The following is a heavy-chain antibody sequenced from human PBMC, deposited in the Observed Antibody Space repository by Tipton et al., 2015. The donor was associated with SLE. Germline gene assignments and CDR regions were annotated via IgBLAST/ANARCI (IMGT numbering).Heavy chain of an antibody. J-gene: IGHJ6*03. CDR3: ARGAGPITSFGNYYYYYYMDV. D-gene: IGHD3-16*01. CDR2: INPSGGST. CDR1: GYTFTSYY. Sequence: QVQLVQSGPEVKKPGASVKVSCKASGYTFTSYYMHWVRQAPGQGLEWMGIINPSGGSTSYAQKFQGRVTMTRDTSTSTVYMELSSLRSEDTAVYYCARGAGPITSFGNYYYYYYMDVWGKGTTVTVSS. V-gene: IGHV1-46*01.